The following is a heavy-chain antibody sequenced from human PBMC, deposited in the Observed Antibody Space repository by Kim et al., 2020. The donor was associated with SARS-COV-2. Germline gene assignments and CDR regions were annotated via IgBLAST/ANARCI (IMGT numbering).Heavy chain of an antibody. Sequence: SETLSLTCAVYGGSFSGYYWSWIRLPPGKGLEWIGEINHSGSTNYNPSLKSRVTISVDTSKNQFSLKLSSVTAADTAVYYCARVFGITLYNWFDPWGQGTLVTVSS. CDR1: GGSFSGYY. D-gene: IGHD3-10*01. CDR2: INHSGST. V-gene: IGHV4-34*01. CDR3: ARVFGITLYNWFDP. J-gene: IGHJ5*02.